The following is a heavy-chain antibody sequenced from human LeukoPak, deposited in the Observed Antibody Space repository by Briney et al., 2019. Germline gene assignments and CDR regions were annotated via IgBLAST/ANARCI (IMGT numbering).Heavy chain of an antibody. D-gene: IGHD3-22*01. V-gene: IGHV3-11*04. J-gene: IGHJ3*02. CDR3: ARDQYYDSSGYYTWGGFDI. CDR1: GGSFSGYY. Sequence: LSLTCAVYGGSFSGYYWSWIRQAPGKGLEWVSYISSRSRTIYYADSVKGRFTISRDNAKNSLYLQINSLRAEDTAVYFCARDQYYDSSGYYTWGGFDIWGQGTMVTVSS. CDR2: ISSRSRTI.